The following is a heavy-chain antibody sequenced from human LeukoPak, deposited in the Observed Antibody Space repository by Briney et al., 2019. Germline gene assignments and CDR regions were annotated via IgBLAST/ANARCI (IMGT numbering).Heavy chain of an antibody. CDR2: MNPNSGNT. Sequence: ASVKVSCKASGYTFTSYDINWVRQAPGQGLEWMGWMNPNSGNTGYVQKFQGRVTMTRDTSITTAYMELSSLRSEDTAVYYYAKSGVEWFTNYDYYYHMDVWGKGTTVTVSS. V-gene: IGHV1-8*01. D-gene: IGHD3-3*01. CDR1: GYTFTSYD. J-gene: IGHJ6*03. CDR3: AKSGVEWFTNYDYYYHMDV.